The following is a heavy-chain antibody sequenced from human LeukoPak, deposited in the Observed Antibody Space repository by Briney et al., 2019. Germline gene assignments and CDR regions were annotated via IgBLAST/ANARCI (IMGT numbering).Heavy chain of an antibody. CDR1: GYIFTGYY. Sequence: ASVKVSCKASGYIFTGYYMHWVRQAPGQGLEWMGWINPNSGDTNYAQKFQGRVTMTRDTSIRTAYMELSRLRSDDTAVYYCARVDDRGHYYDSSGPRKLFDYWGQGTLVTVSS. CDR2: INPNSGDT. D-gene: IGHD3-22*01. CDR3: ARVDDRGHYYDSSGPRKLFDY. J-gene: IGHJ4*02. V-gene: IGHV1-2*02.